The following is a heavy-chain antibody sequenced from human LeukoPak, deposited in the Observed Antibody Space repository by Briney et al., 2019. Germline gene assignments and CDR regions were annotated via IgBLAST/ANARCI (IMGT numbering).Heavy chain of an antibody. CDR3: ARDRDYYDSSCYLFDY. CDR1: GFTFSNYW. Sequence: GGSLRLSCAASGFTFSNYWMSWVRQAPGKGLEWVANIKQDGSEKYYVDSVKGRFTISRDNAKNSLYLQMNSLRAEDTAVYYCARDRDYYDSSCYLFDYWGQGTLVNGFS. J-gene: IGHJ4*02. CDR2: IKQDGSEK. V-gene: IGHV3-7*01. D-gene: IGHD3-22*01.